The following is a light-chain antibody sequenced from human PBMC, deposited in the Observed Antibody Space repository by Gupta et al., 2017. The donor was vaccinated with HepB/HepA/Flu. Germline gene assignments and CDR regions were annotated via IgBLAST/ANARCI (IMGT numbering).Light chain of an antibody. CDR3: RQQSNWPPLT. Sequence: EFVFTQSPATLTLSPGERATISCRASQSASSYYAWYQQKPGEAPRLLIYDASNRATGIPARFSGGGSGTAVTLTISSLVPEDFAVYYCRQQSNWPPLTFGEGTRLEIK. CDR1: QSASSY. J-gene: IGKJ5*01. V-gene: IGKV3-11*01. CDR2: DAS.